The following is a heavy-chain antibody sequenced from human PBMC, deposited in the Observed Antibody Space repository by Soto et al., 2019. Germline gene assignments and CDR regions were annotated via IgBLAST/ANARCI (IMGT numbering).Heavy chain of an antibody. V-gene: IGHV1-2*02. J-gene: IGHJ4*02. CDR2: INPNSGGT. D-gene: IGHD3-10*01. CDR1: GYTFSGYY. Sequence: SVKVSCKASGYTFSGYYMHWVRQAPGQGLEWMGWINPNSGGTNYAQKFQGRVTMTRDTSISTAYMELSRLRSDDTAVYYCASFMVRGVWVHYWGQGTLVTVSS. CDR3: ASFMVRGVWVHY.